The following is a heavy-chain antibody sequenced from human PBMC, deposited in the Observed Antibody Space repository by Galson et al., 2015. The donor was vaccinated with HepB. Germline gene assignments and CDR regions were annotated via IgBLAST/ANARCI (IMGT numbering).Heavy chain of an antibody. D-gene: IGHD6-19*01. V-gene: IGHV1-24*01. Sequence: SVKVSCKVSGYTLTELSMHWVRQAPGKGLEWMGGFDPEDGETIYAQKFQGRVTMTEDTSTDTAYMELSSLRSEDTAVYYCATDRAGTFAFDIWGQGTMVTVSS. CDR1: GYTLTELS. CDR3: ATDRAGTFAFDI. CDR2: FDPEDGET. J-gene: IGHJ3*02.